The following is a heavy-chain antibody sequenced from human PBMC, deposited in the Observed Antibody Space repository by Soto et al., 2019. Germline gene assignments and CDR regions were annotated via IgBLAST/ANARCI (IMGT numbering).Heavy chain of an antibody. CDR1: GGTFSSYA. Sequence: SVKVSCKASGGTFSSYAISWVRQAPGQGLEWMGGIIPIFGTANYAQKFQGRVTITADKSTSTAYMELSSLRSEDTAVYYCARAIVVVPAASYYYGMDVWGQGTTVTVSS. V-gene: IGHV1-69*06. J-gene: IGHJ6*02. D-gene: IGHD2-2*01. CDR2: IIPIFGTA. CDR3: ARAIVVVPAASYYYGMDV.